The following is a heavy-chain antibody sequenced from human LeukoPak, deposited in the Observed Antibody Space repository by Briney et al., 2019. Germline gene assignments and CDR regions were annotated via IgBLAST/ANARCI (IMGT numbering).Heavy chain of an antibody. V-gene: IGHV3-30*03. Sequence: GGSLRLSCAASGFTFSTFGMHWVRQAPGEGLEWVAIISDDGTNKYYADSVRGRFTISRDNAKNSLYLQMNSLRAEDTAVYYCARGEVAAFDYWGQGTLVTVSS. CDR1: GFTFSTFG. D-gene: IGHD6-25*01. CDR3: ARGEVAAFDY. J-gene: IGHJ4*02. CDR2: ISDDGTNK.